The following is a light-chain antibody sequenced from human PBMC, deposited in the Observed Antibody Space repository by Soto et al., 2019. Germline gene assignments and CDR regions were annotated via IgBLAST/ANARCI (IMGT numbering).Light chain of an antibody. Sequence: QSVLTQPASVSGSPGQSITISCTGTSSDVGSYNLVSWYQQHPGKAPKLMIYEGSKRPSGVSNRFSGSKSGNTASLTISGLQAEDEADYYGCSYAGSSTSVFGTGTKVTVL. V-gene: IGLV2-23*01. J-gene: IGLJ1*01. CDR3: CSYAGSSTSV. CDR1: SSDVGSYNL. CDR2: EGS.